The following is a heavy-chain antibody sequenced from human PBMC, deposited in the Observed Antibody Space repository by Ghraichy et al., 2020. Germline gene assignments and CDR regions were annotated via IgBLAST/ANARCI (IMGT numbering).Heavy chain of an antibody. CDR1: GGSIDNGDYY. D-gene: IGHD5-12*01. Sequence: SQTLSLTCTVSGGSIDNGDYYWGWLRQSPGTGLEWIGNIYFSGRAHYSQSIEGRVTLTIDTSTNRFSVRLNSVTAADTATYFCARWHSGFQLDLYDSWGQGILVTVSS. V-gene: IGHV4-30-4*08. J-gene: IGHJ4*02. CDR2: IYFSGRA. CDR3: ARWHSGFQLDLYDS.